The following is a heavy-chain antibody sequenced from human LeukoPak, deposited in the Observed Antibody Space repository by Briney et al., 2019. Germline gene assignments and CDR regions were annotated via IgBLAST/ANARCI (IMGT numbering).Heavy chain of an antibody. CDR3: ARGRDGYRDY. J-gene: IGHJ4*02. Sequence: SETLSLTCALYGGSFSGYYWGWIRQPPGKGLEWLGEINDSGSTNYNPSLKSRVPISVDTSKNQSSLKLSSVTAAGTAVYYCARGRDGYRDYWGQGTLVSASS. CDR1: GGSFSGYY. D-gene: IGHD5-24*01. V-gene: IGHV4-34*01. CDR2: INDSGST.